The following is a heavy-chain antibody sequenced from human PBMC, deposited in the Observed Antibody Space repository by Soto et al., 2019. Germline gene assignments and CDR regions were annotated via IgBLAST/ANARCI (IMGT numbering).Heavy chain of an antibody. D-gene: IGHD6-19*01. CDR2: ISYDGSNK. J-gene: IGHJ4*02. Sequence: QVQLVESGGGVVQPGRSLRLSCAASGFTFRSYGMHWVRQAPGKGLEWVAVISYDGSNKYYADSVKGRFTISRDNSKNTLYLQMNSMRAEDTAVYYCAKEWDSSGFDYWGQGTLGTVS. CDR1: GFTFRSYG. CDR3: AKEWDSSGFDY. V-gene: IGHV3-30*18.